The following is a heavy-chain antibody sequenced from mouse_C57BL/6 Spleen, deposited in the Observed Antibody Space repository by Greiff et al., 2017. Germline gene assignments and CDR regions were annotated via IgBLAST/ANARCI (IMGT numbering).Heavy chain of an antibody. CDR2: ISNLAYSI. Sequence: EVKLVESGGGLVQPGGSLKLSCAASGFTFSDYGMAWVRQAPRQGPEWVAFISNLAYSIYYADTVTGRFTISRENAKNTLYLEMSSLRSDDTAMYYCARTGKGHYFDYWGQGTTLTVSS. D-gene: IGHD4-1*01. J-gene: IGHJ2*01. CDR3: ARTGKGHYFDY. V-gene: IGHV5-15*01. CDR1: GFTFSDYG.